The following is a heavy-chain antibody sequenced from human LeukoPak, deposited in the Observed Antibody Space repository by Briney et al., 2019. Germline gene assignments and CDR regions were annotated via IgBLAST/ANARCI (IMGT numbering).Heavy chain of an antibody. CDR2: IYTGGST. J-gene: IGHJ4*02. V-gene: IGHV3-53*01. D-gene: IGHD4-17*01. CDR1: GFTVSSDY. CDR3: AKVHYGDYFDY. Sequence: GGSLRLSCAGPGFTVSSDYMSWVRQAPGKGLEWVSVIYTGGSTYYTDSVKGRFTISRDNSKNTLYLQMNNLRAEDTAVYYCAKVHYGDYFDYWGQGTLVTVSS.